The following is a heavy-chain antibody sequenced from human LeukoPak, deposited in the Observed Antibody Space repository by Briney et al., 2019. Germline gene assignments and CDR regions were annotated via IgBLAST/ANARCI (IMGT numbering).Heavy chain of an antibody. CDR1: GGSISSSSYY. J-gene: IGHJ4*02. CDR3: ARGIVGATTYPY. V-gene: IGHV4-39*07. CDR2: INHSGST. Sequence: SETLSLTCTVSGGSISSSSYYWGWIRQPPGKGLEWIGEINHSGSTNYNPSLKSRVTISVDTSKNQFSLKLSSVTAADTAVYYCARGIVGATTYPYWGQGTLVTVSS. D-gene: IGHD1-26*01.